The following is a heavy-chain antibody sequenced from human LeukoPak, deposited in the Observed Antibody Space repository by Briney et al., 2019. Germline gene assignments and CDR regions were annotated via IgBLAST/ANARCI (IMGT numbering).Heavy chain of an antibody. CDR1: GFTFSSYG. D-gene: IGHD3-10*01. J-gene: IGHJ4*02. Sequence: PGGTLRLSCAASGFTFSSYGMSWIRQAPGKGLEWVSAISGSGGSTYYAESVKDRFIISRDSTKNTLFLQVNSLRVEDTAVYYCAKYVFSYGAGSYLAHWGRGTLVSVSS. CDR2: ISGSGGST. CDR3: AKYVFSYGAGSYLAH. V-gene: IGHV3-23*01.